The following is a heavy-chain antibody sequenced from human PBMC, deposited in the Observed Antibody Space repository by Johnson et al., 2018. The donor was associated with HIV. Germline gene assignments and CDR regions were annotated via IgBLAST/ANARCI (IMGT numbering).Heavy chain of an antibody. V-gene: IGHV3-11*04. CDR1: GFAFSDYY. J-gene: IGHJ3*02. CDR3: ARGRGWSGSRVKAFDI. Sequence: QVQLVESGGGLVQPGGSLRLSCAVSGFAFSDYYMRWIRQAPGKGLEWVSFISSDGGAIFYADSVKGRFTISRDNAKHSLSLQMNSMRVEDTAVYYCARGRGWSGSRVKAFDIWGQGTLVTVSS. CDR2: ISSDGGAI. D-gene: IGHD1-26*01.